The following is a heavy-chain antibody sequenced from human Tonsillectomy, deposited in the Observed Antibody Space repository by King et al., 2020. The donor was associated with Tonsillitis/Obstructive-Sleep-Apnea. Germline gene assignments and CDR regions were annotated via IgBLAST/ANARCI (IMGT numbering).Heavy chain of an antibody. J-gene: IGHJ6*03. Sequence: QVQLQQWGAGLLKPSETLSLTCGVYGGSFSGYYWSWIRQPPGKGLEWIGEINHSGSTAHNSSLKSRVTISKDTSKNQFSLRLTSVTAADTAVYYCGTNAGDYYYYMDVWGKGTTVTVSS. V-gene: IGHV4-34*01. D-gene: IGHD2-2*01. CDR3: GTNAGDYYYYMDV. CDR1: GGSFSGYY. CDR2: INHSGST.